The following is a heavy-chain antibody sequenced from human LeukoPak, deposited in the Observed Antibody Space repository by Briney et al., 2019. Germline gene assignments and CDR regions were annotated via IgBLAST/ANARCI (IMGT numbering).Heavy chain of an antibody. V-gene: IGHV1-46*01. J-gene: IGHJ5*02. D-gene: IGHD3/OR15-3a*01. CDR1: GYTFTSYY. Sequence: SVNVSCKASGYTFTSYYMHWVRQAPGQGLEWMGIINPSGGSTSYAQKFQGRVTMTRDTSISTAYMELSRLRTDDTAVYYCAREDSLNWFDPWGQGTLVTVSS. CDR3: AREDSLNWFDP. CDR2: INPSGGST.